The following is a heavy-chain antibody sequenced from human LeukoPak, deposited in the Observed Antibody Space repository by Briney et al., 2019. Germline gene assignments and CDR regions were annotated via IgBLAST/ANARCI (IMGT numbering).Heavy chain of an antibody. CDR3: ARSRNLRTSHFDY. D-gene: IGHD1-14*01. CDR1: SGSISNYY. J-gene: IGHJ4*02. Sequence: PSETLSHTCSVSSGSISNYYWNWIRQSPGRGLDWIGYIYDSGTTNYNPSHKTRVTISLDTSKSQFSLRLSSVTAADTAVYYCARSRNLRTSHFDYWGQGIRVAVSS. V-gene: IGHV4-59*03. CDR2: IYDSGTT.